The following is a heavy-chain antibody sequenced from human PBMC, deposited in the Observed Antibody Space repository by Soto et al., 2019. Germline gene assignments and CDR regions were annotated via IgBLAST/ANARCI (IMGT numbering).Heavy chain of an antibody. CDR1: GGSISSGDYY. D-gene: IGHD6-6*01. CDR2: IYNSGST. Sequence: SETLSLTCTVPGGSISSGDYYWSWIRQHPGKGLEWIGHIYNSGSTYYNPSLKSRVTISVDTSKNQFSLKLNSVTAADTAVYYCARVSYSSYPRPDVWGQGTTVTVSS. CDR3: ARVSYSSYPRPDV. J-gene: IGHJ6*02. V-gene: IGHV4-31*03.